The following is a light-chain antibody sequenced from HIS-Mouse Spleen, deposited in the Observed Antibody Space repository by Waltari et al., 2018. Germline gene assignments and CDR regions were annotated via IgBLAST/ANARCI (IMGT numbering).Light chain of an antibody. CDR3: QQYYSTPYT. CDR2: WAS. CDR1: QSVLYSSNNQNY. Sequence: DIVMTQSPDSLAVSLGERATINCKSSQSVLYSSNNQNYLAWYQQKPGQPPKLLIYWASTREAGVPDRFSGSESETDFTLTISSLQAEDVAVYYCQQYYSTPYTFGQGTKLEIK. J-gene: IGKJ2*01. V-gene: IGKV4-1*01.